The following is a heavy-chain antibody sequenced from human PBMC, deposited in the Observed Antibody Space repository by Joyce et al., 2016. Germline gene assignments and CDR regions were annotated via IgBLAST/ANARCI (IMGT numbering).Heavy chain of an antibody. D-gene: IGHD4-23*01. CDR1: GFSFSSYA. CDR3: ARDSDYGGNSSYGVDF. CDR2: SSYGGSNT. V-gene: IGHV3-30-3*01. J-gene: IGHJ4*02. Sequence: QMQLVESGGGVVQPGRSLRLSCAASGFSFSSYAVHWFRQAPGKGLEWVAVSSYGGSNTYVADSVKGGFTISRDNSKNTVYLQMDSLRAEDTAVYYCARDSDYGGNSSYGVDFWGRGTLVTVSS.